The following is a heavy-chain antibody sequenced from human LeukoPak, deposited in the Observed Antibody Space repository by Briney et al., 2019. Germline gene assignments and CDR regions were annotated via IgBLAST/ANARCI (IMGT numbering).Heavy chain of an antibody. D-gene: IGHD6-6*01. Sequence: SETLSLTRTVSGDSISNSAYFWGWIRQPPGRGLEWIGSIYYNGRSYSNPSLKTRVSLSIDTSKNQFSLRLSPATAADTAVYYCAKRGLQYSSSYGFFDSWGHGSLVIVSS. J-gene: IGHJ5*01. CDR3: AKRGLQYSSSYGFFDS. CDR1: GDSISNSAYF. V-gene: IGHV4-39*01. CDR2: IYYNGRS.